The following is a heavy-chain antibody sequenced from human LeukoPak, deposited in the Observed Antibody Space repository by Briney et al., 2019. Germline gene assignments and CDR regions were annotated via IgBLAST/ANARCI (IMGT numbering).Heavy chain of an antibody. V-gene: IGHV3-21*04. CDR3: AKGSMMLDGMDV. CDR2: ITTGSSNYI. CDR1: GFTFSIYT. J-gene: IGHJ6*02. D-gene: IGHD3-22*01. Sequence: PGGSLRLSCAASGFTFSIYTMNWVRQAPGKGLEWVSTITTGSSNYIHYADSVKGRFTISRDNSKNTLYLQMNSLRVEDTAVYYCAKGSMMLDGMDVWGQGTTVTVSS.